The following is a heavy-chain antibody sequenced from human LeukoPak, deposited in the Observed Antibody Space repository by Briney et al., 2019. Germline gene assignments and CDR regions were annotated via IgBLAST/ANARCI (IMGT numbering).Heavy chain of an antibody. J-gene: IGHJ6*03. CDR1: GFTFSSYA. D-gene: IGHD5-12*01. CDR3: AKGSGYDCSYYYYMDV. CDR2: ISGSGGST. Sequence: GGSLRLSCAASGFTFSSYAMSWVRQAPGKGLEWVSAISGSGGSTYYADSVKGRFTISRDNSKNTLYLQMNSLRAEDTAVYYCAKGSGYDCSYYYYMDVWGKGITVTVSS. V-gene: IGHV3-23*01.